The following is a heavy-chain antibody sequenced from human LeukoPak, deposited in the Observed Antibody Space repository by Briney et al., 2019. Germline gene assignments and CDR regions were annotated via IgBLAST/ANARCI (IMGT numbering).Heavy chain of an antibody. V-gene: IGHV1-18*01. CDR1: GYIFANYG. Sequence: GASVKVSCKASGYIFANYGITWVRQAPGQGLEWRGWISAYNGNTNYAQNLQGRVTMTTDTSTTTAYMELRSLRSDDTAVYYCARGGYYYDSSGYYQRLATAYYFDYWGQGTLVTVSS. CDR2: ISAYNGNT. CDR3: ARGGYYYDSSGYYQRLATAYYFDY. D-gene: IGHD3-22*01. J-gene: IGHJ4*02.